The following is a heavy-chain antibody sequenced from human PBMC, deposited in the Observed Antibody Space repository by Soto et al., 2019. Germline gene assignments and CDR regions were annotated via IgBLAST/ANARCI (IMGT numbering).Heavy chain of an antibody. J-gene: IGHJ4*02. V-gene: IGHV3-33*01. Sequence: QVQLVESGGGVVQPGRSLRLSCAASGFTFSSYGMHWVRQAPGKGLEWVAVIWYDGSNKYYADSVKGRFTISRDNSKNTLYLQMNSLSAEDTAVYYCARDYYDSSGYSGHWGQGTLVTVSS. CDR3: ARDYYDSSGYSGH. D-gene: IGHD3-22*01. CDR2: IWYDGSNK. CDR1: GFTFSSYG.